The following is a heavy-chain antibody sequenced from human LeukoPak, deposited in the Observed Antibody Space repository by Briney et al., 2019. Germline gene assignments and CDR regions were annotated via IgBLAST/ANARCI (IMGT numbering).Heavy chain of an antibody. J-gene: IGHJ4*02. CDR3: ARGVFHSSYFDY. CDR1: GGSFSGYY. CDR2: INHSGST. Sequence: SETLSLTCAVYGGSFSGYYWSWIRQPPGKGLEWIGEINHSGSTNYNPSLKSRVTISVDTSKNQFSLKLSSVTAADTAVYYCARGVFHSSYFDYWGQGTLVTVSS. V-gene: IGHV4-34*01. D-gene: IGHD3-22*01.